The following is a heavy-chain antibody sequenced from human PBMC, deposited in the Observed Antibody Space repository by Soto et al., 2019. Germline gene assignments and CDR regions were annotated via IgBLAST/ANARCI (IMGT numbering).Heavy chain of an antibody. Sequence: SVNVSCKSSGGTFSSHSISWVRQAPGQGLEWMGWIIPMFATPNYAEKFQGRLSITADESTTTVYMQLSSLRSQDTAVYYCARQFDYDSSGHYYAYWGQGTLVTVSS. V-gene: IGHV1-69*13. D-gene: IGHD3-22*01. CDR1: GGTFSSHS. J-gene: IGHJ4*02. CDR3: ARQFDYDSSGHYYAY. CDR2: IIPMFATP.